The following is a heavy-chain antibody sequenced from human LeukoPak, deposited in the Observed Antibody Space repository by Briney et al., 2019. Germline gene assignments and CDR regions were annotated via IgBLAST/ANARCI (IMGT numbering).Heavy chain of an antibody. Sequence: PSETLSLTCTVSGASISSYDWSWIRQPPGKGLEYIGYIYDSRNTNYNPSHKSRVTISVDTSKNQFFLKLSSVTAADTAVYYCARRGKVTSWTNFDYWGQGTLVTVSS. V-gene: IGHV4-59*08. CDR1: GASISSYD. J-gene: IGHJ4*02. CDR3: ARRGKVTSWTNFDY. CDR2: IYDSRNT. D-gene: IGHD4-11*01.